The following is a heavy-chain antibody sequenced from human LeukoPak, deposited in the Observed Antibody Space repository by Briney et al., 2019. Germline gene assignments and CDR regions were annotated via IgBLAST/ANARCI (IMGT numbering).Heavy chain of an antibody. CDR1: GGSITSSSYY. J-gene: IGHJ2*01. CDR2: IYYSGST. CDR3: ATMADYGGNHRYFDL. Sequence: PSETLSLTCTVSGGSITSSSYYWGWIRQPPGKGPEWIGSIYYSGSTNYNPSLKSRVTISLDTSKNQFSLKLTSVTAADTAVYYCATMADYGGNHRYFDLWGRGTLVTASS. D-gene: IGHD4-23*01. V-gene: IGHV4-39*07.